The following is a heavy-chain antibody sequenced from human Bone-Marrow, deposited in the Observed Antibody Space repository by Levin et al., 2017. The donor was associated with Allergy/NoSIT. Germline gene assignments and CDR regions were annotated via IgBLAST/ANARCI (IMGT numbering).Heavy chain of an antibody. CDR1: GFTFSNYA. CDR3: ARSGLGGIYFHYGMDV. Sequence: SCTASGFTFSNYAMHWIRQAPGKGLEWVALISDDGSKNYYANSVKGRFTVSRDNSKSTLYLQMNSLRAEDTALFYCARSGLGGIYFHYGMDVWGPGTTVTVS. J-gene: IGHJ6*02. D-gene: IGHD3-3*01. V-gene: IGHV3-30*03. CDR2: ISDDGSKN.